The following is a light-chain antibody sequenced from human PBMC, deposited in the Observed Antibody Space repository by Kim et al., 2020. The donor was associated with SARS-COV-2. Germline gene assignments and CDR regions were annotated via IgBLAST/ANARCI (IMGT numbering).Light chain of an antibody. V-gene: IGLV4-69*01. J-gene: IGLJ3*02. CDR3: QTWGTGSWV. CDR1: SGHSTYD. Sequence: ASVKIHGCLRSGHSTYDITWHQQQTQKGPRYLMKLNSDGSHIRGGGIPDSFSGTSSGAERYLTITSRHSEDEADYYCQTWGTGSWVYGGGTQLTVL. CDR2: LNSDGSH.